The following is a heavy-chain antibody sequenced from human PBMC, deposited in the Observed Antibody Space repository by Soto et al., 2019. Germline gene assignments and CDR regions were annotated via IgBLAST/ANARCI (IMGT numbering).Heavy chain of an antibody. CDR2: ISGSGGST. CDR1: GFTFSSYA. CDR3: AKTYYDFWSDQTDAFDI. J-gene: IGHJ3*02. D-gene: IGHD3-3*01. Sequence: GGSLRLSCAASGFTFSSYAMSWVRQAPGKGLEWVSAISGSGGSTYYADSVKGRFTISRDNSKNTLYLQMNSLRAEDTAVYYCAKTYYDFWSDQTDAFDIWGQGTMVTVSS. V-gene: IGHV3-23*01.